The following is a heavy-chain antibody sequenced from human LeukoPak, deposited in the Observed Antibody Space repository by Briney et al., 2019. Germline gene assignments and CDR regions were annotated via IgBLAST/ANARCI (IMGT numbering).Heavy chain of an antibody. D-gene: IGHD2-2*01. V-gene: IGHV6-1*01. CDR3: ARQSRIERYWYFDL. CDR2: TYYRSKWYN. J-gene: IGHJ2*01. Sequence: SQTLSLTCAISGDSFSSNSAAWNWIRQSPSRGLEWLGRTYYRSKWYNDYAVSVKSRITINPDTSKNQFSLQLNSVTPEDTAVYYCARQSRIERYWYFDLWGRGTLVTVSS. CDR1: GDSFSSNSAA.